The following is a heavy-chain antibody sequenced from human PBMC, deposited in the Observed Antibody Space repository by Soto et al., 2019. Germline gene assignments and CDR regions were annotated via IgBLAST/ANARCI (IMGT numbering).Heavy chain of an antibody. V-gene: IGHV3-33*01. J-gene: IGHJ4*02. D-gene: IGHD4-17*01. Sequence: QVQLVESGGGVVQPGRSLRLSCAASGFSFSSHGMHWVRQAPGKGLEWVTFIWYDGSNKHYVDSVKGRFTISRDNSKNTRYLQMNSLRDEDTAVYFCARDGQGGAPYTVGDYWCQGTLVTVSS. CDR2: IWYDGSNK. CDR3: ARDGQGGAPYTVGDY. CDR1: GFSFSSHG.